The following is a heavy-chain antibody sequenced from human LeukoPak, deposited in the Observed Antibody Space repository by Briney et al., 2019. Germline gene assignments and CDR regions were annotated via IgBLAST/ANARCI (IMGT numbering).Heavy chain of an antibody. CDR1: GGTFSSYA. CDR2: IIPIFGTA. CDR3: ARVVVAAISYYYYMDV. V-gene: IGHV1-69*05. Sequence: ASVKVSCKASGGTFSSYAISWVRQAPGQGLEWMGGIIPIFGTANYAQKFQGSVTITTDESTSTAYMELSSLRSEDTAVYYCARVVVAAISYYYYMDVWGKGTTVTVSS. J-gene: IGHJ6*03. D-gene: IGHD2-15*01.